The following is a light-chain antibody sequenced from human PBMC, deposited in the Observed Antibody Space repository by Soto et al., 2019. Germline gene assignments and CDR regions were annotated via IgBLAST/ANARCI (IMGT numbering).Light chain of an antibody. J-gene: IGKJ1*01. Sequence: EIVLTQSPGTLSLSPGERATLSCRASQSVSSTYLAWYQQKPGQAPRLLIYRASTRATGVPARFSGSGSGTEFTLTISSLQPDDFATYYCQQYNSYSFGQGTKVDIK. V-gene: IGKV3-20*01. CDR2: RAS. CDR1: QSVSSTY. CDR3: QQYNSYS.